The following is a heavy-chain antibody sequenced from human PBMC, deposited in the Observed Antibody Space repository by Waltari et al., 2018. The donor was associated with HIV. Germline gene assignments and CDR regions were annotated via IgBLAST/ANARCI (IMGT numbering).Heavy chain of an antibody. D-gene: IGHD2-2*01. CDR2: INPISGGT. Sequence: VHLVQSGPEVKKPGASMKVSCTASGYMFTGHYMHWLRQAPGQGLEWMGWINPISGGTNYAQTLQGRVTMTRDASINTVYMELKSLRYDDTAMYYCARESGYQLVRWLDPWGQGTRVTVSS. CDR1: GYMFTGHY. CDR3: ARESGYQLVRWLDP. J-gene: IGHJ5*02. V-gene: IGHV1-2*02.